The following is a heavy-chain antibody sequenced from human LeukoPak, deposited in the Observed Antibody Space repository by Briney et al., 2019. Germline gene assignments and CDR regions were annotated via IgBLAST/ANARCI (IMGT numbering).Heavy chain of an antibody. D-gene: IGHD3-10*02. CDR3: AELGITMIGGV. CDR2: ISGSGDST. Sequence: AGGSLRLSCAASGFTFSLYAMTWVRQAPGKGLEWVSIISGSGDSTYYADSVKGRFTISRDNSKNTLYLQMNSLRAEDTAVYYCAELGITMIGGVWGKGTTVTISS. CDR1: GFTFSLYA. J-gene: IGHJ6*04. V-gene: IGHV3-23*01.